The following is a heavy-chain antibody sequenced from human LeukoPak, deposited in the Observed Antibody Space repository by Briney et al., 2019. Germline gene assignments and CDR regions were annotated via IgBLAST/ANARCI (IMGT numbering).Heavy chain of an antibody. CDR3: AKVRGYSYGD. J-gene: IGHJ4*02. Sequence: GGSLRLSCAASKFSFSSYWMHWVRQAPGKGLEWVSGISWNSGSIGYADSVKGRFTISRDNAKNSPYLQMNSLRAEDTALYYCAKVRGYSYGDWGQGTLVTVSS. V-gene: IGHV3-9*01. CDR1: KFSFSSYW. CDR2: ISWNSGSI. D-gene: IGHD5-18*01.